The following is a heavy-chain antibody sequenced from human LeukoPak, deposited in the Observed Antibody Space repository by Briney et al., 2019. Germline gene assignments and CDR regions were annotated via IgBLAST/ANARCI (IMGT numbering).Heavy chain of an antibody. V-gene: IGHV3-30*04. Sequence: QPGGSLRLSCAASGFTFSSYAMHWVRQAPGKGLEWVAVISYDGSNKYYADSVKGRFTISRDNSKNTLYLQMNSLRAEDTAVYYCARGAPEYYFDYWGQGTLVTVSS. CDR3: ARGAPEYYFDY. CDR1: GFTFSSYA. J-gene: IGHJ4*02. CDR2: ISYDGSNK. D-gene: IGHD1-26*01.